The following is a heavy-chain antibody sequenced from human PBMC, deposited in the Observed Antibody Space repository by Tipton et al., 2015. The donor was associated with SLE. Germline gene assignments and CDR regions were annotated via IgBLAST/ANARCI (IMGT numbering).Heavy chain of an antibody. CDR2: IKSKTDGGTT. CDR3: AKDSYFGSGSYFPYGMDV. V-gene: IGHV3-15*01. Sequence: SLRLSCVASGFTFDNYWMHWVRQTPGKGLEWVGRIKSKTDGGTTDYAAPVKGRFTISRDDSKNTLYLQMNSLRAEDTGVYFCAKDSYFGSGSYFPYGMDVWGQGTTVTVS. D-gene: IGHD3-10*01. J-gene: IGHJ6*02. CDR1: GFTFDNYW.